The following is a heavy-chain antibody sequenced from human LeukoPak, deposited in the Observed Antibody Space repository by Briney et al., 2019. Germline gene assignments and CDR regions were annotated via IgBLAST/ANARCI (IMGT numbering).Heavy chain of an antibody. CDR1: GFTFSSYA. V-gene: IGHV3-23*01. D-gene: IGHD1-26*01. CDR3: AKDEWELLLFDAFDI. CDR2: ISGSGGST. J-gene: IGHJ3*02. Sequence: GGSLRLTCAASGFTFSSYAMSWVRQAPGKGLEWVSAISGSGGSTYYADSVKGRFTISRDNSKNTLYLQMNSLRAEDTAVYYCAKDEWELLLFDAFDIWGQGAMVTVSS.